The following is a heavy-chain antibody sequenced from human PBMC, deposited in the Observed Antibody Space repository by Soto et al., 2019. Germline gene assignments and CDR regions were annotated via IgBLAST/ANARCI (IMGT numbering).Heavy chain of an antibody. J-gene: IGHJ6*02. CDR3: ARESXAVAGTFGHYYYYGMDV. V-gene: IGHV1-69*13. CDR1: GGTFSSYA. Sequence: SVKVSCKASGGTFSSYAISWVRQAPGQGLEWTGGIIPIFGTANYAQKFQGRVTITADESTSTAYMELSSLRSEDTAVYYCARESXAVAGTFGHYYYYGMDVWGQGTTVTVSS. D-gene: IGHD6-19*01. CDR2: IIPIFGTA.